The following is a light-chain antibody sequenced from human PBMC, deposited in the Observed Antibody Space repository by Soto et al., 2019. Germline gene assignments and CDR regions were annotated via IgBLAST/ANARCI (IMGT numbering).Light chain of an antibody. CDR3: QQTYSTPNT. V-gene: IGKV1-39*01. Sequence: DIQMTQSPSPLSASAGDRVTITCRASQTIRSYLNWYQQKPGKAPNLLIYAASSLQSGVPSRFSGSGSGTDFTLTISSLQPEDSATYYCQQTYSTPNTFGQGTKVDIK. CDR2: AAS. J-gene: IGKJ1*01. CDR1: QTIRSY.